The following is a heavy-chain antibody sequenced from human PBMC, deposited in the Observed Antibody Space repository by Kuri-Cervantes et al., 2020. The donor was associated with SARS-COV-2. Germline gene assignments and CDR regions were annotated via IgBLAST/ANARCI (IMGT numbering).Heavy chain of an antibody. V-gene: IGHV3-53*01. Sequence: LSLTCAASGLSVFNKYMSWVRRAPGKGLEWVSVIYDSGSTYYRDSLKGRFTISRDSSKNTLSLQMNSLRVEDTAVYYCAMEERASGGAIAYWGQGTLVTVSS. CDR3: AMEERASGGAIAY. CDR1: GLSVFNKY. CDR2: IYDSGST. J-gene: IGHJ4*02. D-gene: IGHD6-19*01.